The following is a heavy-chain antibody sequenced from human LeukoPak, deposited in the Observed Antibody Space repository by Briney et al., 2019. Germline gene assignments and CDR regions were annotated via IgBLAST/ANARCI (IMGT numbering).Heavy chain of an antibody. CDR1: GYTFTSYY. CDR2: ISPSVDST. J-gene: IGHJ4*02. Sequence: ASGKVSCKASGYTFTSYYVHWVRQAPGQGLEWRGIISPSVDSTTYAQKSQGRVTMSRDTSTSTVSMELSSLRSEDTAVYYCARAYSGYAPNDYWGQGTLVTVSS. V-gene: IGHV1-46*01. CDR3: ARAYSGYAPNDY. D-gene: IGHD5-12*01.